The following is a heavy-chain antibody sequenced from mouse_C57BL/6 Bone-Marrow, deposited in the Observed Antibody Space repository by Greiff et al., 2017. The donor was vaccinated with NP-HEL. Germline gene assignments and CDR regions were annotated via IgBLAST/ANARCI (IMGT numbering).Heavy chain of an antibody. CDR3: AREGIYYGFDY. D-gene: IGHD2-1*01. CDR2: IYPGGGYT. CDR1: GYTFTNYW. Sequence: VQLHQSGAELVRPGTSVKMSCKASGYTFTNYWIGWAKQRPGHGLEWIGDIYPGGGYTNYNEKFKGKATLTADKSSSTAYMQFSSLTSEDSAIYYCAREGIYYGFDYWGQGTTLTVSS. J-gene: IGHJ2*01. V-gene: IGHV1-63*01.